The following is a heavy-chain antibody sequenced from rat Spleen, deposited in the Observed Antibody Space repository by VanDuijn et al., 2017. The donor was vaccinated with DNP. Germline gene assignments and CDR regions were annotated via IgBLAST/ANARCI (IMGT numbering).Heavy chain of an antibody. CDR3: ARWTYYFDY. J-gene: IGHJ2*01. CDR2: ISYSGYT. Sequence: EVQLQESGPGLVKPSQSLSLTCSVTVYSITANYWGWIRKFPGNKMEWIGHISYSGYTTYNPSLKSRISITRDTSKNHFFLQLNSVTTEDTATYYCARWTYYFDYWGQGVMVTVSS. V-gene: IGHV3-1*01. CDR1: VYSITANY.